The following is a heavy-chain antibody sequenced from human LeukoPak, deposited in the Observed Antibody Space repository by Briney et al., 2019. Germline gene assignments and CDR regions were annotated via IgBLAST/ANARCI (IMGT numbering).Heavy chain of an antibody. CDR3: ARDQGRTTGTTVAFDI. CDR1: GFTFSDYY. CDR2: ISSSGSTI. Sequence: PGGSLRLPCAASGFTFSDYYMSWIRQAPGKGLEWVSYISSSGSTIYYADSVKGRFTISRDNAKNSLYLQMNSLRAEDTAVYYCARDQGRTTGTTVAFDIWGQGTMVTVSS. D-gene: IGHD1-1*01. V-gene: IGHV3-11*04. J-gene: IGHJ3*02.